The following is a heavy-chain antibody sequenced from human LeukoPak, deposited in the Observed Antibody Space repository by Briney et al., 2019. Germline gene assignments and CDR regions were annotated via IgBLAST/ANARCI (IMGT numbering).Heavy chain of an antibody. Sequence: GGSPRLSCAASGFTFSNFWMAWVRQAPGKGLEWVAHIKEDGSDKKYVDSVKGRFTISRDNPKNSLYLQMNSLRAEDTAVYYCARDIGYHTFDYWGQGGLVTVSS. D-gene: IGHD5-12*01. V-gene: IGHV3-7*05. CDR2: IKEDGSDK. CDR3: ARDIGYHTFDY. J-gene: IGHJ4*02. CDR1: GFTFSNFW.